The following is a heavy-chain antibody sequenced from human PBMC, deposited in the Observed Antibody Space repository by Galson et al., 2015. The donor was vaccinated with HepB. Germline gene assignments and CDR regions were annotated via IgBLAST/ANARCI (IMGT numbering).Heavy chain of an antibody. CDR3: ARGSGWYYY. Sequence: SLRLSCAASGFTFSRYWMSWVRQAPGKGLEWVANIKQDGSEKYYVDSVKGRFTISRDNAKNSLYLQMNSLRAEDTAVYYCARGSGWYYYWGQGTLVPVSS. CDR1: GFTFSRYW. CDR2: IKQDGSEK. D-gene: IGHD6-19*01. J-gene: IGHJ4*02. V-gene: IGHV3-7*04.